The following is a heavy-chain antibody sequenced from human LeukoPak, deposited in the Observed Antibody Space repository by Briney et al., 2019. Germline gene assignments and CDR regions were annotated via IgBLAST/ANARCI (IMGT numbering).Heavy chain of an antibody. D-gene: IGHD6-13*01. Sequence: GASVKVSCKASGYTFTDYYMHWVRQAPGQGLEWMGWINPNSGGTNYAQKLQGRVTMTRDTSISTAYMELSRLRSDDTAVFYCAREEVIAAAGPTLDYWGQGALVTVSS. V-gene: IGHV1-2*02. CDR1: GYTFTDYY. J-gene: IGHJ4*02. CDR3: AREEVIAAAGPTLDY. CDR2: INPNSGGT.